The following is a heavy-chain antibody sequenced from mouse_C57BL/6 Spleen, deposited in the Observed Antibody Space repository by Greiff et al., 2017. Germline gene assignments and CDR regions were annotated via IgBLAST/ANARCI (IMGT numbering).Heavy chain of an antibody. J-gene: IGHJ4*01. CDR1: GYTFTSYW. V-gene: IGHV1-52*01. CDR2: IDPSDSET. D-gene: IGHD1-3*01. Sequence: QVQLQQPGAELVRPGSSAKLSCKASGYTFTSYWMHWVKQRPIQGLEWIGNIDPSDSETHYNQKFKDKATVTVDKSSSTAYRQLSSLTSEESAVYYCASGAKTGKAGDYWGQGTSVTVSS. CDR3: ASGAKTGKAGDY.